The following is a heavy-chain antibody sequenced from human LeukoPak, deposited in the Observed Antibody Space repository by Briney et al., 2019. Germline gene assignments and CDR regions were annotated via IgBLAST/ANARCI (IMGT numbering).Heavy chain of an antibody. Sequence: GGSLRLSCAASGFTFSSYWMSWVRQAPGKGLEWVANIKQDGSEKYYVDSVKGRFTISRDNAKNSLYLQMNSPRAEDTAVYYCARVRPSDSSGYAIADNWFDPWGQGTLVTVSS. J-gene: IGHJ5*02. D-gene: IGHD3-22*01. CDR1: GFTFSSYW. V-gene: IGHV3-7*01. CDR2: IKQDGSEK. CDR3: ARVRPSDSSGYAIADNWFDP.